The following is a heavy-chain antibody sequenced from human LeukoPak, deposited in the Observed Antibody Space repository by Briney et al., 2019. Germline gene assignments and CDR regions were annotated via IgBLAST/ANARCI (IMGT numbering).Heavy chain of an antibody. D-gene: IGHD2-2*01. CDR3: AKELPYQLLSGFQH. CDR1: GFTFDDYA. V-gene: IGHV3-23*01. J-gene: IGHJ1*01. CDR2: ISGSGGST. Sequence: GGSLRLSCAASGFTFDDYAMHWVRQAPGKGLEWVSAISGSGGSTYYADSVKGRFTISRDNSKNTLYLQMNSLRAEHTAVYYCAKELPYQLLSGFQHWGQGTLVTVSS.